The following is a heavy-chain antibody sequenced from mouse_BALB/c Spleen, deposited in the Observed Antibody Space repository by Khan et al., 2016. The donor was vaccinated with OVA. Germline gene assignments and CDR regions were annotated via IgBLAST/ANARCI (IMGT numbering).Heavy chain of an antibody. CDR3: ARRNYFGYTVAY. V-gene: IGHV1-77*01. CDR2: ISPGSGDT. D-gene: IGHD1-2*01. CDR1: GYTFTDFY. Sequence: QVQLKQSGTELARPGASVNLSCKASGYTFTDFYINWVKQRSGQGLEWIGEISPGSGDTYYNEKFKGKATLTADKSSSTAYMQLSSLTSEASAVYFYARRNYFGYTVAYWGQGTLVTVSA. J-gene: IGHJ3*01.